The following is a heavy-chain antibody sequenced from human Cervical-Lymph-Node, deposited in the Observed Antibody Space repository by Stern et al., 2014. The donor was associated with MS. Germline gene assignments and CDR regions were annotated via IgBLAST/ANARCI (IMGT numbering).Heavy chain of an antibody. CDR1: GFSFSNYV. CDR2: LSGTAGST. Sequence: EVQLVESGGGLVQPGGSLRLSCVASGFSFSNYVMSWVRQAPGKGLEWVSALSGTAGSTYYADSVQGRFSISRDSSGKTLYLQMNSLRAEDTAVYYCAQALPGTWDAFDVWGQGTMVTVSS. D-gene: IGHD6-19*01. J-gene: IGHJ3*01. CDR3: AQALPGTWDAFDV. V-gene: IGHV3-23*04.